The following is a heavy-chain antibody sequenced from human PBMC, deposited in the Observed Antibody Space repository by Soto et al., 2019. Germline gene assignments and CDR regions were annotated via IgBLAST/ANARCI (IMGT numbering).Heavy chain of an antibody. Sequence: ASVKVSCKASGYTFTSSGISWVRQAPGQGLEWMGWISAYNGNTNYAQKLQGRVTMTTGTSTSTAYMELRSLRSDDTAVYYCARGVRYFDWLLPPDAFDIWGQGIMVTVSS. CDR1: GYTFTSSG. CDR2: ISAYNGNT. CDR3: ARGVRYFDWLLPPDAFDI. J-gene: IGHJ3*02. V-gene: IGHV1-18*04. D-gene: IGHD3-9*01.